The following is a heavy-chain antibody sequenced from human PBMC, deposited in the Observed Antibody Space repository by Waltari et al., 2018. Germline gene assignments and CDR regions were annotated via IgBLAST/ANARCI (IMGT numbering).Heavy chain of an antibody. CDR2: IIPILGIA. J-gene: IGHJ4*02. CDR3: AREEIGRDGYNSIDY. V-gene: IGHV1-69*04. D-gene: IGHD5-12*01. Sequence: SVKVSCKASGGTFSSYTISWVRQAPGQGLEWMGRIIPILGIANYAQKFQGRVTITADKSTSTAYMELSSLRSEDTAVYYCAREEIGRDGYNSIDYWGQGTLVTVSS. CDR1: GGTFSSYT.